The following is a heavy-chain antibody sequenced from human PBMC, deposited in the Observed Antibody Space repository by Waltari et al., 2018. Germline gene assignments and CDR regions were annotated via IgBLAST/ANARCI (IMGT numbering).Heavy chain of an antibody. J-gene: IGHJ6*02. Sequence: EVQLVESGGGLVQPGGSLRLSCAAYGFTFSSYSMTWVRPPPGKGLEWVSYISSSSSTIYYADSVKGRFTISRDNAKNSLYLQMNSLRAEDTAVYYCARFPRELSYYYGMDVWGQGTTVTVSS. D-gene: IGHD1-7*01. CDR1: GFTFSSYS. V-gene: IGHV3-48*01. CDR2: ISSSSSTI. CDR3: ARFPRELSYYYGMDV.